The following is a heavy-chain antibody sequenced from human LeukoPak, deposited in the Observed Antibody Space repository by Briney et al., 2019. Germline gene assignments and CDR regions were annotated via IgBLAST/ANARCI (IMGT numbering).Heavy chain of an antibody. J-gene: IGHJ4*02. D-gene: IGHD1-26*01. CDR2: ISSSSSYI. V-gene: IGHV3-21*04. CDR1: GFTFSSYS. CDR3: AKAPPDVWEPSFDY. Sequence: PGGSLRLSCAASGFTFSSYSMNWVRQAPGKGLEWVSSISSSSSYIYYAGSVKGRFTISRDNSKNTLYLQMNSLRADDTAVYYCAKAPPDVWEPSFDYWGQGTLVTVSS.